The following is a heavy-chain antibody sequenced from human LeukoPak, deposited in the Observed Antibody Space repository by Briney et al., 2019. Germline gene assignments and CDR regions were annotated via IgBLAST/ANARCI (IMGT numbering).Heavy chain of an antibody. V-gene: IGHV1-69*05. CDR1: GGTFSSYA. D-gene: IGHD6-19*01. J-gene: IGHJ4*02. Sequence: GASVEVSCKASGGTFSSYAISWVRQAPGQGLEWMGGIIPIFGTANYAQKFQGRVTITTDESTSTAYMELSSLRSEDTAVYYCARDSSGWYGGQGYWGQGTLVTVSS. CDR2: IIPIFGTA. CDR3: ARDSSGWYGGQGY.